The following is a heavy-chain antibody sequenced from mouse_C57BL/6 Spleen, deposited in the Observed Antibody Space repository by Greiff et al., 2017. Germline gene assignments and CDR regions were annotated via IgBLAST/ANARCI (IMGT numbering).Heavy chain of an antibody. D-gene: IGHD2-5*01. V-gene: IGHV1-52*01. CDR1: GYTFTSYW. CDR2: IDPSHRAT. J-gene: IGHJ3*01. Sequence: VKLQQPRAELVRPGSSVKLSCKASGYTFTSYWMHWVKQRPIQGLDWIGNIDPSHRATHHNQKFKGKATLTVDKSSSTAYMQLSSLTSEDSAVYYCARGGTYYSNSLAWFAYWGQGTLVTVSA. CDR3: ARGGTYYSNSLAWFAY.